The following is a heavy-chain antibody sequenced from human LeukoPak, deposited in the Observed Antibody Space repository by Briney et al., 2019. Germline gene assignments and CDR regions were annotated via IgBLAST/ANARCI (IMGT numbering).Heavy chain of an antibody. CDR3: PRRGRVGIDY. CDR1: GFTFDDYG. J-gene: IGHJ4*02. D-gene: IGHD3-10*01. Sequence: GGSLRLSCAASGFTFDDYGMSWVRQAPGKGLEWVSGINWNGGSTGYADSVKGRFTISRDNAKNSLYLKMNSMRAEDTALYHCPRRGRVGIDYWGQGALVAVSS. CDR2: INWNGGST. V-gene: IGHV3-20*01.